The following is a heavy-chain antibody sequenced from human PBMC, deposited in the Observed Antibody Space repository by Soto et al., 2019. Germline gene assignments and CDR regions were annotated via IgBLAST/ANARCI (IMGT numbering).Heavy chain of an antibody. CDR3: ARVPVWFGDLNWFDP. D-gene: IGHD3-10*01. V-gene: IGHV4-59*01. J-gene: IGHJ5*02. Sequence: SETLSVTCTVSCGSISSYYWSWIRQPPGKGLEWIGYIYYSGSTNYNPSLKSRVTISVDTSKNQFSLKLSSVTAADTAVYYCARVPVWFGDLNWFDPWGQGTLVTVS. CDR2: IYYSGST. CDR1: CGSISSYY.